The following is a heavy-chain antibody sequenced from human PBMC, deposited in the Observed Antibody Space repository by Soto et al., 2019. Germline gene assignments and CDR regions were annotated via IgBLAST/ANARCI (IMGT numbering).Heavy chain of an antibody. CDR2: ISGTGDST. CDR3: ANLPREVVILYYYYHMDV. J-gene: IGHJ6*03. CDR1: GFTFSNCA. V-gene: IGHV3-23*01. Sequence: GGSLILSCAASGFTFSNCAMCWVRQAPGRGLEWVSAISGTGDSTYYADSVRGRFTISRDNSKNTLYLQMNSLRAEDTAVYYCANLPREVVILYYYYHMDVWGKGTTVTVSS. D-gene: IGHD3-22*01.